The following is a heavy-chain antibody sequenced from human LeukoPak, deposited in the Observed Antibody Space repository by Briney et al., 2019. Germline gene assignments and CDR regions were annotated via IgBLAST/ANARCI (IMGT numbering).Heavy chain of an antibody. CDR2: INPNSGAT. CDR1: GYTFTGYY. CDR3: ARALSVYGDWYFDY. Sequence: ASVKVSCKASGYTFTGYYMHWVRQAPGQGLEWMGWINPNSGATNYAQKFQGRVTITADESTSTAYMELSSLRSEDTAVYYCARALSVYGDWYFDYWGQGTLVTVSS. D-gene: IGHD4-17*01. V-gene: IGHV1-2*02. J-gene: IGHJ4*02.